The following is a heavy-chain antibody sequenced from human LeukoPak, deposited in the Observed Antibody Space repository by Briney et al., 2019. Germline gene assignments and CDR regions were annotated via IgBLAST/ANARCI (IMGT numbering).Heavy chain of an antibody. D-gene: IGHD4-17*01. J-gene: IGHJ4*02. V-gene: IGHV3-30*04. CDR1: GFTFSAYA. Sequence: GGSLRLSCTTSGFTFSAYAIHWVRQTPGKGLEWEAVISYDGSDQYYTDFVKGRFILSRDNSNHTVYLQMNSLRPEDTAVYYCARSQYGGYYDMFDYWGQGSLVTVSS. CDR2: ISYDGSDQ. CDR3: ARSQYGGYYDMFDY.